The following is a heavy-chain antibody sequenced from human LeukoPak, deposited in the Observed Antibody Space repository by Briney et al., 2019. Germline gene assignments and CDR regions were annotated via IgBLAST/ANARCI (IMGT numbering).Heavy chain of an antibody. CDR2: ISAYNGNT. Sequence: ASVKVSCKASGYTFTSYGISWVRQAPGQGLEWMGWISAYNGNTNYAQKLQGRVTMTTDTCTSTAYMELRSLRSDDTAVYYCARVRGYCSSTSCYGENWFDPWGQGTLVTVSS. V-gene: IGHV1-18*04. D-gene: IGHD2-2*01. J-gene: IGHJ5*02. CDR3: ARVRGYCSSTSCYGENWFDP. CDR1: GYTFTSYG.